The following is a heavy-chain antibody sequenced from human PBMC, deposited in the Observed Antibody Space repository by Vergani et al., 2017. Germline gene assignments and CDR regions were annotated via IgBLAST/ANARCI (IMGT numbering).Heavy chain of an antibody. V-gene: IGHV3-48*01. D-gene: IGHD2-2*01. J-gene: IGHJ3*01. CDR3: AREYSSTSGRAFDF. CDR1: GFDFSSYI. Sequence: EVQLVESGGGWVQPGGSLRLSCVVSGFDFSSYIMNWVRQAPGKGLEWVSFVSTGTKSQSYAESVKGRFTISRDSAKNSLYLQMDNLRAEDTAVYYCAREYSSTSGRAFDFWGQGTKVTVSS. CDR2: VSTGTKSQ.